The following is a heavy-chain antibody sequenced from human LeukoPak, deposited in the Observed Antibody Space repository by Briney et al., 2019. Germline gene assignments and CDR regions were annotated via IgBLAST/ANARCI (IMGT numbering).Heavy chain of an antibody. V-gene: IGHV4-30-2*01. CDR2: IYHSGST. Sequence: PSETLSLTCAVSGGSISSGGYSWSWIRQPPGKGLEWIGYIYHSGSTYYNPSLKSRVTISVDRSKNQFSLKLSSVTAADTAVYYCAREGYYYYSMDVWGKGTTVTVSS. CDR3: AREGYYYYSMDV. CDR1: GGSISSGGYS. J-gene: IGHJ6*04.